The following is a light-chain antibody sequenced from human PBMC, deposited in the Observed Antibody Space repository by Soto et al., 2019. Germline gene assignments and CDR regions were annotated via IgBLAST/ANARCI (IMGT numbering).Light chain of an antibody. Sequence: QSVLTQPPSLSGTPGQRVTISSSGSNSNIGRYSVNWYQHFPGTAPKILIYSDDERPSGVPDRFSGSKSGTSASLAISGLQSEDEAEYYCAAWDDNLNGPLFGGGTKLTVL. J-gene: IGLJ3*02. CDR3: AAWDDNLNGPL. V-gene: IGLV1-44*01. CDR1: NSNIGRYS. CDR2: SDD.